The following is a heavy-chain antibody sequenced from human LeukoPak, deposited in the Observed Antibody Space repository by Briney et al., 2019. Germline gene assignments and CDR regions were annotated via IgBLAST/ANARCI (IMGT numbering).Heavy chain of an antibody. Sequence: GGSLRLSCAASGFTFSNYWMHWVRQAPGKGLVWVSRIESDGRTTYYADSVKGRFTISRDDAKNTLYLQMNSLRAEDTAVYYCARAGVAVAYFYYFDYWGQGSLVTVSS. CDR1: GFTFSNYW. V-gene: IGHV3-74*01. CDR3: ARAGVAVAYFYYFDY. D-gene: IGHD6-19*01. J-gene: IGHJ4*02. CDR2: IESDGRTT.